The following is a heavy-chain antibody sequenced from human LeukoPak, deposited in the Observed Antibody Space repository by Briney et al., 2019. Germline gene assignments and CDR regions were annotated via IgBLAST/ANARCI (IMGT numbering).Heavy chain of an antibody. J-gene: IGHJ4*02. CDR1: GYTFTGYY. Sequence: ASVKVSCKASGYTFTGYYMHWVRQAPGQGLEWMGWINPNSGDTNYAQKFQGRVTMTRDTSISTAYMELSRLRSDDTAVYYCARDSIVYYYDSSGYYYNYFDPWGQGSLVTVSS. D-gene: IGHD3-22*01. CDR3: ARDSIVYYYDSSGYYYNYFDP. CDR2: INPNSGDT. V-gene: IGHV1-2*02.